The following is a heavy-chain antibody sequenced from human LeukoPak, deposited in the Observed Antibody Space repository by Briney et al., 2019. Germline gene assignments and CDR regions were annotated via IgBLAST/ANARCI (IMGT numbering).Heavy chain of an antibody. V-gene: IGHV4-39*01. Sequence: PSETLSLTCTVSGGSISSGSYYWGWIRQPPGKGLEWIGSMYYSGSTYDNPSLKSRVTISVDTSKNQFSLKLSSVTAADTAVYYCATPGIGAWYFDLWGRGTLVTVSS. D-gene: IGHD6-13*01. CDR3: ATPGIGAWYFDL. CDR1: GGSISSGSYY. J-gene: IGHJ2*01. CDR2: MYYSGST.